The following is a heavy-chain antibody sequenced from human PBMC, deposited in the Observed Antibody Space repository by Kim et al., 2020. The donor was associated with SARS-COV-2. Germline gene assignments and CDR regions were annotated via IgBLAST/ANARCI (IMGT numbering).Heavy chain of an antibody. V-gene: IGHV4-39*01. Sequence: PSLKSRVPISVDTSKNQFALKLSSVTAADTAVYYCANLGYCSGGSCYYYWGQGTLVTVSS. CDR3: ANLGYCSGGSCYYY. J-gene: IGHJ4*02. D-gene: IGHD2-15*01.